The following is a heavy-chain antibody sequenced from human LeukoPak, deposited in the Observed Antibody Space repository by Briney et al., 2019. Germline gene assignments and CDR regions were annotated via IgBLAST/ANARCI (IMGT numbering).Heavy chain of an antibody. CDR3: ARGAEYDGSGSYYDGNWFDP. V-gene: IGHV3-30*02. CDR2: IRYDGSNK. D-gene: IGHD3-10*01. CDR1: GFTFSSYG. Sequence: TGGSLRLSCAASGFTFSSYGMHWVRQAPGKGLEWVTFIRYDGSNKYYANSVKGRFTVSRDNAKNTLYLQMNSLRAEDTAVYYCARGAEYDGSGSYYDGNWFDPWGQGTLVTVSS. J-gene: IGHJ5*02.